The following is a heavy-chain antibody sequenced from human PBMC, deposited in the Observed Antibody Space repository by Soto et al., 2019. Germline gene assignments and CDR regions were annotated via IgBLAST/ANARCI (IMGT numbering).Heavy chain of an antibody. D-gene: IGHD3-10*01. Sequence: QVQLQQWGAGLLKPSETLSLTCAVYGGSFSGYYWSWIRQPPGKGLEWIGEINHSGSTNYNPSLKSRVTISVETSKNQFSLKLSSVTAADTAVYYCARRVRRFLKWFDPWGQGTLVTVSS. J-gene: IGHJ5*02. CDR1: GGSFSGYY. CDR2: INHSGST. V-gene: IGHV4-34*01. CDR3: ARRVRRFLKWFDP.